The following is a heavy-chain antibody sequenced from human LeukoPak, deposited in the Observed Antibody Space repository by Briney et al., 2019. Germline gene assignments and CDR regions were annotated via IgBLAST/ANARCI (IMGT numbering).Heavy chain of an antibody. V-gene: IGHV3-48*01. CDR2: ISSSSSTI. CDR1: GFTFSSYS. CDR3: ARGTVLGTVTTTSYYYYYYMDV. J-gene: IGHJ6*03. Sequence: PGGSLRLSCAASGFTFSSYSMNWVRQAPGKGLEWVSYISSSSSTIYYADSVKGRFTISRDNAKNSLYLQMNSLRAEDTAVYYCARGTVLGTVTTTSYYYYYYMDVWGKGTTVTVSS. D-gene: IGHD4-17*01.